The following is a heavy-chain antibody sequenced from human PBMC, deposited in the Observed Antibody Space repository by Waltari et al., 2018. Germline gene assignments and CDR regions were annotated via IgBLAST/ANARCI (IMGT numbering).Heavy chain of an antibody. J-gene: IGHJ4*02. V-gene: IGHV4-59*01. Sequence: SGGSISSYYWSWIRQPPGKGLEWIGYIYYSGSTNYNPSLKSRVTISVDTSKNQFSLKLSSVTAADTAVYYCTRTSGSYSIFDYWGQGTLVTVSS. D-gene: IGHD1-26*01. CDR2: IYYSGST. CDR3: TRTSGSYSIFDY. CDR1: GGSISSYY.